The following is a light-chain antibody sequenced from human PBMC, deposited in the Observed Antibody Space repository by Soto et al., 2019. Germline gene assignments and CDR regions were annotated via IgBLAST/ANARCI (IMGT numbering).Light chain of an antibody. CDR2: WAS. CDR3: QQYYSDPIT. V-gene: IGKV4-1*01. CDR1: QSVLYSSNNKNY. J-gene: IGKJ5*01. Sequence: DIVMTQSPDSLAVSLGERATINCKSSQSVLYSSNNKNYLAWFQQKPGQPPKVLIYWASTRESGVPDRFSGGGSGTDFTLTISSLQAEDVAVYYCQQYYSDPITFGQGTRLEIK.